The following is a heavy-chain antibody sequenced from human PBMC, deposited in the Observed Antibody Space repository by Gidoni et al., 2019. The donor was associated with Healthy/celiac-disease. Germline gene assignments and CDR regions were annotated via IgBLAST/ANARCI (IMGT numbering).Heavy chain of an antibody. CDR1: GGSISTSSYY. D-gene: IGHD2-21*02. J-gene: IGHJ1*01. Sequence: HLQLQESGPGLVKPSETLSLTCPVPGGSISTSSYYWGWIRQPPGKGLEWIGSIYYSGSTYYNPSIKSRVTISVDTSKNQFSLKLSTVTAADTAVYYCARQPTPLWGGDCYSPYFQHWGQGTLVTVSS. CDR2: IYYSGST. V-gene: IGHV4-39*01. CDR3: ARQPTPLWGGDCYSPYFQH.